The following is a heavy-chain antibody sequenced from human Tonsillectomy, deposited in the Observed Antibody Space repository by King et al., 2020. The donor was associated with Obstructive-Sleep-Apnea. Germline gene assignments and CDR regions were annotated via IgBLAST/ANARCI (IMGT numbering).Heavy chain of an antibody. D-gene: IGHD3-10*01. CDR1: GFTFSDYY. J-gene: IGHJ4*02. Sequence: VQLVESGGGLVKPGGSLRLSCAASGFTFSDYYMIWIRQAPGKGLEWVSYTSSSGSAKYYADSVQGRFTISRDNAKNLLYLQMNSLRADDTAVYYCARDRRKEMVRAALSWGQGTLVTVSS. V-gene: IGHV3-11*01. CDR2: TSSSGSAK. CDR3: ARDRRKEMVRAALS.